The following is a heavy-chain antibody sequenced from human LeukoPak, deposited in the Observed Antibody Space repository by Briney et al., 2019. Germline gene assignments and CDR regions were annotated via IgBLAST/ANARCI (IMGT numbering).Heavy chain of an antibody. CDR3: AREGTVRYFDWLLYSKPFDY. CDR1: GGSISSYY. CDR2: IYTSGST. J-gene: IGHJ4*02. D-gene: IGHD3-9*01. Sequence: SETLSLTCTVPGGSISSYYWSWIRQPAGKGLEWIGRIYTSGSTNYNPSLKSRVTMSVDTSKNQFSLKLSSVTAADTAVYYCAREGTVRYFDWLLYSKPFDYWGQGTLVTVSS. V-gene: IGHV4-4*07.